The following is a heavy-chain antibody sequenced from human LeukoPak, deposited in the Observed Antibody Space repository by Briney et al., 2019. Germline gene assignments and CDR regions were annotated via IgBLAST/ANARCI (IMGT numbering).Heavy chain of an antibody. CDR3: ARGSFPDVGALLFDY. J-gene: IGHJ4*02. CDR1: VDTCISYT. Sequence: SVKVSCKASVDTCISYTFSWVRQAPGQGLEWMVMIIPILGIANYAQKFQGRVTITADKSTSTAYMELSSLRSEDTAVYYCARGSFPDVGALLFDYWGQGTLVTVSS. V-gene: IGHV1-69*02. CDR2: IIPILGIA. D-gene: IGHD1-26*01.